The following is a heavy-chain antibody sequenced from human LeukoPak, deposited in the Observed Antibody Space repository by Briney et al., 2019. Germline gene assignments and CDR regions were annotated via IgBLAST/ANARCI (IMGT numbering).Heavy chain of an antibody. D-gene: IGHD6-19*01. CDR2: IIPIFGTA. J-gene: IGHJ5*02. V-gene: IGHV1-69*05. CDR1: GGTFSSYA. CDR3: ARRSLISGWYWFDP. Sequence: SVKVSCKASGGTFSSYAISWVRQAPGQGLEWMGGIIPIFGTANYAQKFQGRVTMTRNTSISTAYMELSSLRSEDTAVYYCARRSLISGWYWFDPWGQGTLVTVSS.